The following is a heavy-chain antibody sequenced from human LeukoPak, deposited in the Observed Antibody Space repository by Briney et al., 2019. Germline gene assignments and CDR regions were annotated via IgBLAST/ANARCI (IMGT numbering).Heavy chain of an antibody. J-gene: IGHJ4*02. Sequence: VASVTVSCKASGYTFTSYDINWVRQAPGQGLEWMGWMNPNSGNTGYAQKFQGRVTMTRNTSISTAYMELSSLRSEDTAVYYCARGLDGYSSRTPDDYWGQGTLVTVSS. D-gene: IGHD6-13*01. CDR3: ARGLDGYSSRTPDDY. V-gene: IGHV1-8*01. CDR2: MNPNSGNT. CDR1: GYTFTSYD.